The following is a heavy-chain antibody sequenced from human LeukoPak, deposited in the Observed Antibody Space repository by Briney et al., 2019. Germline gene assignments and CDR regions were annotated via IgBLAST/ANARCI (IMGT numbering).Heavy chain of an antibody. D-gene: IGHD3-3*01. CDR1: GGSISSSSYY. J-gene: IGHJ5*02. V-gene: IGHV4-39*02. CDR3: ARDRGSDFWSGNWFDP. Sequence: SETLSLTCTVSGGSISSSSYYWGWIRQPPGKGLEWIGSIYYSGSTYYNPSLKSRVTISVDTSKNQFSLKLSSVTAADTAVYYCARDRGSDFWSGNWFDPWGQGTLVTVSS. CDR2: IYYSGST.